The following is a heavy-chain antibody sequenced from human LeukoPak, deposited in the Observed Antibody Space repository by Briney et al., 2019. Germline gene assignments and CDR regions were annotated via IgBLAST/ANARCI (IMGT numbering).Heavy chain of an antibody. CDR2: IKEDGSVK. J-gene: IGHJ4*02. V-gene: IGHV3-7*03. D-gene: IGHD5-12*01. CDR3: ARDSTWRLDY. CDR1: GFTFSSYA. Sequence: GGSLRLSCGASGFTFSSYAMSWVRQAPGKGLEWVANIKEDGSVKYYVDSVKGRFTISRDNTKNALYLQMNSLRADDTAVYFCARDSTWRLDYWGQGTLITVSS.